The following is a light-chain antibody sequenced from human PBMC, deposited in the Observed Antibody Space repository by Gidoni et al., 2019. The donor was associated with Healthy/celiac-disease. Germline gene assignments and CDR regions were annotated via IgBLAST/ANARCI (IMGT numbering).Light chain of an antibody. J-gene: IGKJ4*01. V-gene: IGKV1-33*01. CDR2: DAS. Sequence: DIQMLPSPSSLSASVGDRVTITCQASQDISNYLNWYQQKPGKAPKLLIYDASNLETGVPARFSGSGSGTDFTFTSSSLQPEDIATYYCQQYDNLPLTFXGXTKVEIK. CDR3: QQYDNLPLT. CDR1: QDISNY.